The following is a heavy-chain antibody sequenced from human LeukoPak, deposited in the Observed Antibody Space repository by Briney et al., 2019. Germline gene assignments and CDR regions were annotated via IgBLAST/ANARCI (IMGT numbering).Heavy chain of an antibody. CDR3: ARDYTAGYYDSSDIIAY. CDR2: ISAYNGNT. D-gene: IGHD3-22*01. J-gene: IGHJ4*02. V-gene: IGHV1-18*01. CDR1: GYTFTSYG. Sequence: ASVTVSCKASGYTFTSYGISWVRQAPGQGLEWMGWISAYNGNTNYAQKLQGRVTMTTDTSTSTAYMELSSLRSDDTAVYYCARDYTAGYYDSSDIIAYWGQGTLVTVSS.